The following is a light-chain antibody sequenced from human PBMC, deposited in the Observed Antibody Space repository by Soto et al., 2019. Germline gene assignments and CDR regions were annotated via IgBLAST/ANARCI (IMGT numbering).Light chain of an antibody. CDR2: DAS. Sequence: PGTLCLSSGERATLSCRASQTVSRNSLAWYHQKPGQAPRLLIYDASSRETGILDVFRGSGAGTACTRTISRLEHEDFKVYFCYQYDSSTWTFGQGTKVDIK. CDR1: QTVSRNS. CDR3: YQYDSSTWT. J-gene: IGKJ1*01. V-gene: IGKV3-20*01.